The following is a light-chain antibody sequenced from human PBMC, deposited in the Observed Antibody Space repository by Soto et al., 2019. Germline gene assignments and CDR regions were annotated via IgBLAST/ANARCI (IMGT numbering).Light chain of an antibody. CDR2: DAS. Sequence: EIVLTQSPGTLSLSPGEGATLSCRASQSINTYLAWYQQKPGQAPRLLIYDASKRATGIPARFSGSGSGTNFTLTISSLEPEDFAVYYCQQRRSWQVTFGQGTKVDI. V-gene: IGKV3D-11*02. J-gene: IGKJ1*01. CDR1: QSINTY. CDR3: QQRRSWQVT.